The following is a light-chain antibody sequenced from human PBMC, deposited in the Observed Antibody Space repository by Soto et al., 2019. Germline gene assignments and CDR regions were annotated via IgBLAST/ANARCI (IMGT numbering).Light chain of an antibody. CDR3: ASFRSGTILV. Sequence: QSALTQPASVSGSPGQSITISCTGTSSDVGGYNYVSWYQQHPGKAPKLMIYEVSNRPSGVSNRFSGSKSGNTASLTISGLQAEDEADYYCASFRSGTILVFGSGTQLTVL. V-gene: IGLV2-14*01. CDR1: SSDVGGYNY. CDR2: EVS. J-gene: IGLJ6*01.